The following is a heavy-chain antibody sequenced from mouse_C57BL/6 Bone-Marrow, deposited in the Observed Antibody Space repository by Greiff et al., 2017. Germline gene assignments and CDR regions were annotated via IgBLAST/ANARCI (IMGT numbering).Heavy chain of an antibody. Sequence: DVQLVESEGGLVQPGSSMKLSCTASGFTFRDYYMAWVRQVPEKGLEWVANINYDGSSTYYLDSLKSRFIISRDNAKNILYLQLSSLKSEDTATYYCARDGGSSYGVDYWGQGTSVTVSS. J-gene: IGHJ4*01. CDR3: ARDGGSSYGVDY. CDR2: INYDGSST. D-gene: IGHD1-1*01. V-gene: IGHV5-16*01. CDR1: GFTFRDYY.